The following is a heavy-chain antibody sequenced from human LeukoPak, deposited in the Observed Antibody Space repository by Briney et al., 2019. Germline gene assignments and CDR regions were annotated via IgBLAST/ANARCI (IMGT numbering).Heavy chain of an antibody. V-gene: IGHV4-61*01. CDR2: IYYSGST. J-gene: IGHJ4*02. D-gene: IGHD3-10*02. CDR3: ARGSCLGY. Sequence: SETLSLTCTVSGGSVSSGSYYWSWIRQPPGKGLEWIGYIYYSGSTNYNPSLKSRVTITVDTSKNQFSLKLSSVTAADTAVYYCARGSCLGYWGQGTLVTVSS. CDR1: GGSVSSGSYY.